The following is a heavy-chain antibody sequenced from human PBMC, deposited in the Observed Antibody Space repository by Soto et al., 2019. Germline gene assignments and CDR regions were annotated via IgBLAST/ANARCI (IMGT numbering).Heavy chain of an antibody. Sequence: SATLSLTCTVSGGSISSGDCYWSWIRQPPGKGLEWIGYIYYSGSTYYNPSLKSRVTISVDTSKNQFSLKLSSVTAADTAVYYCARVSEGFGDQDTWFDPWGQGTLVTVSS. CDR2: IYYSGST. CDR1: GGSISSGDCY. J-gene: IGHJ5*02. D-gene: IGHD3-10*01. CDR3: ARVSEGFGDQDTWFDP. V-gene: IGHV4-30-4*01.